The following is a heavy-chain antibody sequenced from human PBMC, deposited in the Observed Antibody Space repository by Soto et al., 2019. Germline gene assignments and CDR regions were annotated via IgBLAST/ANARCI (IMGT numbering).Heavy chain of an antibody. CDR1: GGTFSSYT. Sequence: QVQLVQSGAAVKKPGSSVKVSCKASGGTFSSYTISWVRQAPGQGLEWMGRIIPILGIANYAQKFQGRVTITADKSTSTAYMELSSLRSEDTAVYYCARDSSGQYWYFDLWGRGTLVTVSS. D-gene: IGHD6-19*01. CDR3: ARDSSGQYWYFDL. J-gene: IGHJ2*01. CDR2: IIPILGIA. V-gene: IGHV1-69*08.